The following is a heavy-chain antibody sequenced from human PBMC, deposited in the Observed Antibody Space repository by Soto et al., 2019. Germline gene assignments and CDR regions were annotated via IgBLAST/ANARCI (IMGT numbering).Heavy chain of an antibody. V-gene: IGHV3-11*06. CDR3: ARGLGGSYFIAY. CDR1: GFNFSDYY. Sequence: QVQLVESGGGLVKPGGSLRLSCAVSGFNFSDYYMTWIRQAPGKGLEWISYISTNSRYIKYADSIKGRFTISRDNAKRSLYLQMNSLRAEDTAIYYCARGLGGSYFIAYWGQGTLVTVSS. D-gene: IGHD3-10*01. J-gene: IGHJ4*02. CDR2: ISTNSRYI.